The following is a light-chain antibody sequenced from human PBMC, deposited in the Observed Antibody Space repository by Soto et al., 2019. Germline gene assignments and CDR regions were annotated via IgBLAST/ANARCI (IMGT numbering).Light chain of an antibody. V-gene: IGLV2-14*01. J-gene: IGLJ1*01. CDR2: GVT. Sequence: QSALTQPSSVSGSPGQSITISCTGSGSDIGAYNYVSWYQQHPGKAPKLLIHGVTRRPSGVSSRFSASKSAYTASLTISGLQAEDEANYYCSSFTTSDFYVVGPGTKVTVL. CDR1: GSDIGAYNY. CDR3: SSFTTSDFYV.